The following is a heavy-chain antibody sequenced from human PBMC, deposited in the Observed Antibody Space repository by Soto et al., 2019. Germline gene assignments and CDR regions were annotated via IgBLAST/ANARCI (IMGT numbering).Heavy chain of an antibody. V-gene: IGHV1-18*01. D-gene: IGHD6-13*01. J-gene: IGHJ6*02. CDR3: ARVPVQLIAAAGTEDYYYGMDV. CDR2: ISAYNGNT. Sequence: QVQLVQSGAEVKKPGASVKVSCKASGYTFTSYGISWVRQAPGQGLEWMGWISAYNGNTNYAQKLQGRVTMTTDTSTSTAYMELRSLRSDDTAVYYCARVPVQLIAAAGTEDYYYGMDVWGQGTTVTVSS. CDR1: GYTFTSYG.